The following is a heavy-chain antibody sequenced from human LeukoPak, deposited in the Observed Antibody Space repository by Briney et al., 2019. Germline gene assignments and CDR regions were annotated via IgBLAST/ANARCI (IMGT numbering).Heavy chain of an antibody. D-gene: IGHD6-13*01. CDR1: GYTFTSYI. CDR2: INPYNGNT. Sequence: SVKVSCEASGYTFTSYIISWVRQAPGQGLEWMGWINPYNGNTDYAQRVQGRVTMTTDTSTSTAYMELRSLRSDDTAVYYCARDRHIAAAVYYYYMDVWGKGTPVTVSS. V-gene: IGHV1-18*01. CDR3: ARDRHIAAAVYYYYMDV. J-gene: IGHJ6*03.